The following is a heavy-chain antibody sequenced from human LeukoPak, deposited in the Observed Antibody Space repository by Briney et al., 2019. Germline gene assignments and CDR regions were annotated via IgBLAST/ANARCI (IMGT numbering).Heavy chain of an antibody. CDR1: GFIFSSYN. V-gene: IGHV3-7*03. CDR3: ARDQYDTWSRRGNFDS. D-gene: IGHD3/OR15-3a*01. CDR2: IKLDGSEK. J-gene: IGHJ4*02. Sequence: GGSLRLSCAASGFIFSSYNMNWVRQAPGKGLEWVANIKLDGSEKNYVDSVKGRFTISRDNTKNSLYLQMNSLRAEDTAVFYCARDQYDTWSRRGNFDSWGQGTLVIVSS.